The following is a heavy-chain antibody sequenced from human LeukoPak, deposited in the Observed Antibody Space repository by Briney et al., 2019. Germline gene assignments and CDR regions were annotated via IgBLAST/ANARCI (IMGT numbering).Heavy chain of an antibody. CDR3: ARRGYSGSEDY. J-gene: IGHJ4*02. V-gene: IGHV3-21*01. CDR1: GFTFSSYT. D-gene: IGHD5-12*01. CDR2: ISTSSSYM. Sequence: GGSLRLSCAASGFTFSSYTMNWVRQAPGKGLEWVSSISTSSSYMYYVDSVKGRFTISRDNAKNSLYLQMNSLRAEDTAVYYCARRGYSGSEDYWGQGTLVTVSS.